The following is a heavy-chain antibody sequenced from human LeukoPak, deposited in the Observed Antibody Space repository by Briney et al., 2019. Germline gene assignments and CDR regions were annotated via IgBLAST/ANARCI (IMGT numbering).Heavy chain of an antibody. CDR3: ARARRTIFGVVDPRDYYYYYGMDV. V-gene: IGHV1-69*13. Sequence: ASVKVSCKASGGTFSSYAISWVRQAPGQGLEWLGGIIPIFGTANYAQKFQGRVTITADESTSTAYMELSSLRSEDTAVYCCARARRTIFGVVDPRDYYYYYGMDVWGQGTTVTVSS. CDR2: IIPIFGTA. D-gene: IGHD3-3*01. CDR1: GGTFSSYA. J-gene: IGHJ6*02.